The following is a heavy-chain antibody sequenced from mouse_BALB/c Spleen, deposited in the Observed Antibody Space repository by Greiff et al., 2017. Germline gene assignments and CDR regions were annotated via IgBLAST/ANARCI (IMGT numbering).Heavy chain of an antibody. V-gene: IGHV7-3*02. CDR3: ARETGTGFDY. CDR2: IRNKANGYTT. D-gene: IGHD4-1*01. J-gene: IGHJ2*01. CDR1: GFTFTDYY. Sequence: KLMESGGGLVQPGGSLRLSCATSGFTFTDYYMSWVRQPPGKALEWLGFIRNKANGYTTEYSASVKGRFTISRDNSQSILYLQMNTLRAEDSATYYCARETGTGFDYWGQGTTLTVSS.